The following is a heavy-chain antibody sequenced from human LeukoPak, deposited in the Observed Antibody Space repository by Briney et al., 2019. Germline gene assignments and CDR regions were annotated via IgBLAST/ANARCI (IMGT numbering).Heavy chain of an antibody. V-gene: IGHV1-2*02. CDR1: GYTFTDYY. Sequence: APVKVSCKASGYTFTDYYMEWVRQAPGQGLEWMGWINPNSGGTNYAQKFQGRVTMTRDTSISTAYMELSRLRSDDTAIYYCARDYFDLDISGYYYVYYFDYWGQGSLVSVSS. D-gene: IGHD3-22*01. CDR3: ARDYFDLDISGYYYVYYFDY. J-gene: IGHJ4*02. CDR2: INPNSGGT.